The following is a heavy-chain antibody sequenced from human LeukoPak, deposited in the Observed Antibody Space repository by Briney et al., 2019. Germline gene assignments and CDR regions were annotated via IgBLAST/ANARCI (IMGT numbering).Heavy chain of an antibody. CDR2: IWYDGSSK. CDR3: AKALIPRDTAMVKGY. V-gene: IGHV3-33*06. CDR1: GFTFSSYG. Sequence: GGSLRLSCAASGFTFSSYGMHWVRQAPGKGLEWVAVIWYDGSSKYYADSVKGRFTISRDSSRNTLYLQMNSLRAEDTAVYYCAKALIPRDTAMVKGYWGQGTLVTVSS. D-gene: IGHD5-18*01. J-gene: IGHJ4*02.